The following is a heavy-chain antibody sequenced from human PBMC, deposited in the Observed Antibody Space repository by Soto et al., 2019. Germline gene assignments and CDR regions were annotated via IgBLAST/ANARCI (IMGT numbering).Heavy chain of an antibody. Sequence: SETLSLTCTVSGDSIISSHFYWGWVRQPPGKGLEWIGSIFYLGSSYYNPSLKSRVTMSVDTSKNQFSLRLRSVTAADTALYFCARHSLALRKNNWFDPWGHGIMVTFSS. V-gene: IGHV4-39*01. J-gene: IGHJ5*02. CDR3: ARHSLALRKNNWFDP. CDR2: IFYLGSS. D-gene: IGHD3-3*02. CDR1: GDSIISSHFY.